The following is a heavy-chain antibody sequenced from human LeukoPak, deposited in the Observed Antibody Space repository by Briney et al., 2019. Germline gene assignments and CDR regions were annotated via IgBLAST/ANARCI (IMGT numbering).Heavy chain of an antibody. CDR2: IYYSGST. D-gene: IGHD4-17*01. J-gene: IGHJ6*02. V-gene: IGHV4-61*01. CDR1: GGSVSSGSYY. CDR3: ATGDYRYYYYGMDV. Sequence: KTSETLSLTCTVSGGSVSSGSYYWGWIRQPPGKGLEWIGYIYYSGSTNYNPSLKSRVTISVDTSKNQFSLKLSSVTAADTAVYYCATGDYRYYYYGMDVWGQGTTVTVSS.